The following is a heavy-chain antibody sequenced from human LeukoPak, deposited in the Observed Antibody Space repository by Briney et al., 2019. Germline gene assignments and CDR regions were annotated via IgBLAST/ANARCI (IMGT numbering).Heavy chain of an antibody. D-gene: IGHD6-13*01. CDR3: ARVTGYVMEDYFDY. V-gene: IGHV4-59*01. J-gene: IGHJ4*02. Sequence: SETLSLTCTVSGGSISSYYWSWIRQPSGKGLEWIGYIYYSGSTNYNPSLKSRVTISVDTSKNQFSLRLSSVTAADTAVYYCARVTGYVMEDYFDYWGQGTLVTVSS. CDR1: GGSISSYY. CDR2: IYYSGST.